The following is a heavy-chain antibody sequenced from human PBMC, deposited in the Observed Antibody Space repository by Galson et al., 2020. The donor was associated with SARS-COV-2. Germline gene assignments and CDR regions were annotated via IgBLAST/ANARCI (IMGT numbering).Heavy chain of an antibody. Sequence: GESLKISCAASGFTFSSYSMNWVRQAPGKGLEWVSSISSSSSYIYYADSVKGRFTISRDNAKNSLYLQMNSLRAEDTAVYYCAANRYFDWLLDVWSQGTTVTVSS. CDR1: GFTFSSYS. D-gene: IGHD3-9*01. CDR2: ISSSSSYI. V-gene: IGHV3-21*01. CDR3: AANRYFDWLLDV. J-gene: IGHJ6*02.